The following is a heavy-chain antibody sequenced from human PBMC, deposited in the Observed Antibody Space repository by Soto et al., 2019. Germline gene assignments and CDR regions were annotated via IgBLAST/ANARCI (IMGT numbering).Heavy chain of an antibody. CDR3: ARDSYYDFWSGVYYYGMDV. CDR1: GFTFSSYW. J-gene: IGHJ6*02. D-gene: IGHD3-3*01. CDR2: IKQDGSEK. V-gene: IGHV3-7*05. Sequence: GGSLRLSCAASGFTFSSYWMSWVRQAPGKGLEWVANIKQDGSEKYYVDSVKGRFTISRDNAKNSLYLQMNSLRAEDTAVYYCARDSYYDFWSGVYYYGMDVWGQGTTVTVSS.